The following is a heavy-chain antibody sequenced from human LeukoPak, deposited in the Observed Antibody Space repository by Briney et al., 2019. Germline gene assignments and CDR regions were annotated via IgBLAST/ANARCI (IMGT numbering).Heavy chain of an antibody. CDR2: IYYSGST. CDR3: ARDLRWFGELVAFDY. V-gene: IGHV4-39*07. CDR1: GGSISSNSYY. J-gene: IGHJ4*02. Sequence: PSETLSLTCAVSGGSISSNSYYWGWIRQPPGKGLEWIGSIYYSGSTYYNPSLKSRVTISVDTSKNQFSLKLSSVTAADTAVYYCARDLRWFGELVAFDYWGQGTLVTVSS. D-gene: IGHD3-10*01.